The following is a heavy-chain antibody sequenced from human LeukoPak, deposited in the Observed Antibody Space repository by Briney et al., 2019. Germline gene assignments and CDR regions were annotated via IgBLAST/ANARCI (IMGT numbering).Heavy chain of an antibody. CDR2: INHSGST. CDR3: ARGENHYDSSGYYGSYFDY. CDR1: GGSFSGYY. V-gene: IGHV4-34*01. J-gene: IGHJ4*02. D-gene: IGHD3-22*01. Sequence: PSQTLSLTCAVYGGSFSGYYWSWIRQPPGKGLEWIGEINHSGSTNYNPSLKSRVTISVDTSKNQFSLKLSSVTAADTAVYYCARGENHYDSSGYYGSYFDYWGQGTLVTVSS.